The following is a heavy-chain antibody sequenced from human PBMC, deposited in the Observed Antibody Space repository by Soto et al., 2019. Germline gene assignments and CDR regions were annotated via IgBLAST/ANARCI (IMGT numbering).Heavy chain of an antibody. CDR3: ARPPYPGCINAVCYPLDY. CDR1: GYTFTSYY. V-gene: IGHV1-46*01. Sequence: QVQLVQSGAEVKKPGSSAKISCKASGYTFTSYYMHWVRQAPGQGLEWMGIINPSGGSTNYAQKLQGRVAMTRNTSTSTVYMELNILRSEDTAVYYCARPPYPGCINAVCYPLDYWGQGTLVTVSS. CDR2: INPSGGST. D-gene: IGHD2-8*01. J-gene: IGHJ4*02.